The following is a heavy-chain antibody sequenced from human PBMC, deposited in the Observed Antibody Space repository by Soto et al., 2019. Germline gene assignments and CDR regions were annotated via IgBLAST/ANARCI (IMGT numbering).Heavy chain of an antibody. CDR3: ARSTHSFVAH. CDR1: GYTLTCCS. Sequence: SVKVSCKASGYTLTCCSWHWLQQAPGQGLERMRLITLYNGNTNYAKKFQGRVTITGDMSLRTAYIELSSLRSEDSAVSYWARSTHSFVAHWGQGTLVTVSS. J-gene: IGHJ4*02. CDR2: ITLYNGNT. D-gene: IGHD2-21*01. V-gene: IGHV1-45*02.